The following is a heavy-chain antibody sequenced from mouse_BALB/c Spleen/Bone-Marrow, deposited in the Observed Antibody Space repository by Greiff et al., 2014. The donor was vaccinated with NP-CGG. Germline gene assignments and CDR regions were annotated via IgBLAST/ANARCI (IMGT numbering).Heavy chain of an antibody. V-gene: IGHV1-62-2*01. J-gene: IGHJ2*01. Sequence: QVQLQQSGAGLVRPGASVKLSCKASGYTFTEYIIHWVKQRSGQGLEWIGRFYPGSGSIKYNEKFKDKAALTADKSSSTVYMELSRLTSEDSAVYFCARHEGGGYFDYWGQGTTLTVSS. CDR3: ARHEGGGYFDY. CDR1: GYTFTEYI. CDR2: FYPGSGSI. D-gene: IGHD1-1*02.